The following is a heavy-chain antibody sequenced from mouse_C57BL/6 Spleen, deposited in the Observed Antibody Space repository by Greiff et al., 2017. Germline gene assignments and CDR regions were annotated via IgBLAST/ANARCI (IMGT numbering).Heavy chain of an antibody. Sequence: QVQLQQPGAELVMPGASVKLSCKASGYTFTSYWMHWVKQRPGQGLEWIGEIDPSDSYTNYNQKFKGKSTLTVDKSSSTAYMQLSSLTSEDSAVYYCARAIDSSGYGYAMDYWGQGTSVTVSS. CDR1: GYTFTSYW. V-gene: IGHV1-69*01. CDR2: IDPSDSYT. CDR3: ARAIDSSGYGYAMDY. J-gene: IGHJ4*01. D-gene: IGHD3-2*02.